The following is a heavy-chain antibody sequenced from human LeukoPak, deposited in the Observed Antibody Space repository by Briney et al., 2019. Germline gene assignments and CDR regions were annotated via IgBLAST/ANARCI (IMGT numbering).Heavy chain of an antibody. CDR1: GGSISSYY. D-gene: IGHD6-13*01. J-gene: IGHJ3*02. V-gene: IGHV4-59*08. CDR3: ATRALGSSWYAFDI. Sequence: SETLSLTCTVSGGSISSYYWSWIRQPPGKGLEWIGYIYYSGSTNYNPSLKSRVTISVDTSKNQFSLKLSSVTAADTAVYYCATRALGSSWYAFDIWGQGTMVTVSS. CDR2: IYYSGST.